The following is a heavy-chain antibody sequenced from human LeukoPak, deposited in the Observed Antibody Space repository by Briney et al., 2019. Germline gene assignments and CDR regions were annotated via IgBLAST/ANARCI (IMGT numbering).Heavy chain of an antibody. CDR2: INPNSGGT. CDR3: ARDGYSSSWLSDY. D-gene: IGHD6-13*01. Sequence: ASVKVSCKASGYTFTDYYMHWVRQAPGQGLEWMGWINPNSGGTKYAQKFQGRVTMTRDTSISTAYMELRRLRSDDTAVYYCARDGYSSSWLSDYWGQGTLVTVSS. J-gene: IGHJ4*02. CDR1: GYTFTDYY. V-gene: IGHV1-2*02.